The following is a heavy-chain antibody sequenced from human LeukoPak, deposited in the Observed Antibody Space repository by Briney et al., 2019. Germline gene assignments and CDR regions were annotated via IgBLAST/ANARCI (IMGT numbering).Heavy chain of an antibody. CDR2: ISYDGSNK. CDR3: ANDFAAGQHGTGIFDY. CDR1: GFTFSSYG. V-gene: IGHV3-30*18. Sequence: PGGSLRLSCAASGFTFSSYGMHWVRQAPGKGLEWVAVISYDGSNKQYVDSVKGRFTISRDNSKNTLYLQMNSLRAEDTAVYYCANDFAAGQHGTGIFDYWGQGTLVTVSS. J-gene: IGHJ4*02. D-gene: IGHD3-10*01.